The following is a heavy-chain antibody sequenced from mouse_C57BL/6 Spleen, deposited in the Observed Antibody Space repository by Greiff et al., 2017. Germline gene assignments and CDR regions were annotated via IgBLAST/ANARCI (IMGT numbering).Heavy chain of an antibody. J-gene: IGHJ4*01. D-gene: IGHD2-4*01. CDR1: GYTFTSYW. Sequence: VQLQQSGTVLARPGASVKMSCKTSGYTFTSYWMHWVKQRPGQGLEWIGAIYPGNSDTSYNQKFKGKAKLTAVTSASTAYMELSSLTNEDSAVYYCTRRDDYDGDYYAMDYWGQGTSVTVSS. CDR2: IYPGNSDT. V-gene: IGHV1-5*01. CDR3: TRRDDYDGDYYAMDY.